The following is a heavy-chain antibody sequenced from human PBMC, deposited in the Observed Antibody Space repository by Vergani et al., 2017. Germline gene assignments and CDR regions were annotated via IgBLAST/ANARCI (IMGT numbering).Heavy chain of an antibody. J-gene: IGHJ6*02. D-gene: IGHD3-3*01. CDR2: INRDGSST. CDR1: GFTFSSYW. Sequence: EVQLVESGGGLGQPGGSLRLSCAASGFTFSSYWMHGVRQAPGKGLVWVSRINRDGSSTSYADSVKGLFTISRDNAKNTLYLQMNILRAEDTAVYYCARNLLPNYDFWSGYSHAYYFYYGMDVWGQ. CDR3: ARNLLPNYDFWSGYSHAYYFYYGMDV. V-gene: IGHV3-74*01.